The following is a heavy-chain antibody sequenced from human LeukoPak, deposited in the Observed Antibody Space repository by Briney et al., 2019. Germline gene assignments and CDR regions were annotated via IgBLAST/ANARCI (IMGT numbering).Heavy chain of an antibody. Sequence: SETLLLTCAVYGGSFSGYYWSWIRQPPGRGLEWIGEINHSGSTNYNPSLKSRVTISVDTSKNQFSLKLSSVTAADTAVYYCARERNVLLWFGELLGYFDYWGQGTLVTVSS. V-gene: IGHV4-34*01. J-gene: IGHJ4*02. D-gene: IGHD3-10*01. CDR2: INHSGST. CDR1: GGSFSGYY. CDR3: ARERNVLLWFGELLGYFDY.